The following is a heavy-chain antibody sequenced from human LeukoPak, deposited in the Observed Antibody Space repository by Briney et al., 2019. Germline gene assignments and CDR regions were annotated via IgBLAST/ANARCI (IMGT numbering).Heavy chain of an antibody. D-gene: IGHD5-18*01. V-gene: IGHV1-2*06. CDR3: ASFVDTAMADAFDI. CDR1: GYTFTGYY. J-gene: IGHJ3*02. CDR2: INPNSGGT. Sequence: ASVKVSCKASGYTFTGYYMHWVRQAPGQGLEWMGRINPNSGGTNYAQKFQGRVTVTRDTSISTAYMELSRLRSDDTAVYYCASFVDTAMADAFDIWGQGTMVTVSS.